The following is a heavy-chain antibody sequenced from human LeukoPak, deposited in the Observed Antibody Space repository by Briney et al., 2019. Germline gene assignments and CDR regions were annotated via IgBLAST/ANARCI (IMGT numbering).Heavy chain of an antibody. Sequence: PGGSLRLSCAASGFTFSSYGMHWVRQAPGKGLEWVAVISYDGSNKYYADSVKGRFTISRDNSKNTLYLQMNSLRAEDTAVYYCAKNRGYSYGHGCDYWGQETLVTVSS. CDR1: GFTFSSYG. V-gene: IGHV3-30*18. J-gene: IGHJ4*02. CDR2: ISYDGSNK. CDR3: AKNRGYSYGHGCDY. D-gene: IGHD5-18*01.